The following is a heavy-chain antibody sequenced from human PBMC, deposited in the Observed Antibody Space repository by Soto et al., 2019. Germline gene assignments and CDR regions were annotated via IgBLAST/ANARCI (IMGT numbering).Heavy chain of an antibody. CDR3: MRRRYGSSWRDY. D-gene: IGHD6-13*01. CDR1: GGSTSSYY. CDR2: IFYSGAT. Sequence: SETLSLTCTVSGGSTSSYYWSWIRQPPGKGLEWIGDIFYSGATYYNPSLKSRVTISVNTPKNQFSLNLTSVSAADTSMYYCMRRRYGSSWRDYWGQGTLVTVSS. J-gene: IGHJ4*01. V-gene: IGHV4-59*04.